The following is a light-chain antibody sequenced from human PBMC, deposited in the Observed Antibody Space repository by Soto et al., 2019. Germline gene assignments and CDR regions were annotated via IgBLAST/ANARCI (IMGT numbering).Light chain of an antibody. CDR3: QQYGSSPIT. V-gene: IGKV3-20*01. CDR2: GAS. CDR1: QSIRSSY. Sequence: DIVLTQSPGTLSLSPGERATHSCRASQSIRSSYLAWYQQKPGQAPRLLIYGASSRATVISDRFSGSGSGTDFTLIISRLEPEDFAVYYCQQYGSSPITFGQGTRLEIK. J-gene: IGKJ5*01.